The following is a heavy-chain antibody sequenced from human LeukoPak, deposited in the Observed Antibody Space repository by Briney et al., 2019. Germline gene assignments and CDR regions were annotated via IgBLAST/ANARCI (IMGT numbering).Heavy chain of an antibody. CDR3: AKYGGRESSSWFASAFDR. CDR1: GFSFINYG. J-gene: IGHJ4*02. Sequence: GGSLRLSCAASGFSFINYGMQWVRQAPGKGLEWVAFIRYDGSSTYYADSVKGRFTISRDNSKNTLYLQMNSLRPEDTAIYYCAKYGGRESSSWFASAFDRWGQGTLVTVSS. CDR2: IRYDGSST. V-gene: IGHV3-30*02. D-gene: IGHD6-13*01.